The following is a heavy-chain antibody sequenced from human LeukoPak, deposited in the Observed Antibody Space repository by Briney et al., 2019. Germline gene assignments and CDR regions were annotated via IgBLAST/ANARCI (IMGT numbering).Heavy chain of an antibody. J-gene: IGHJ4*02. Sequence: GGSLRLSCAASGFTFSDYYMSWIRQAPGKGLEWVSYISSSGSTIYYADSVKGRFTISRDNSKNTLYLQMNSLRAEDTAVYYCAKDLRPKYYYGSGSDYWGQGTLVTVSS. CDR3: AKDLRPKYYYGSGSDY. CDR2: ISSSGSTI. CDR1: GFTFSDYY. V-gene: IGHV3-11*04. D-gene: IGHD3-10*01.